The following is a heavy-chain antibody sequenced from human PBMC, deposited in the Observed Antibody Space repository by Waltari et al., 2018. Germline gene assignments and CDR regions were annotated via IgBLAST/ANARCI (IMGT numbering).Heavy chain of an antibody. V-gene: IGHV1-69*08. CDR2: IIPIFGTA. J-gene: IGHJ3*02. CDR3: ATVGDNWNYGPDAFDI. Sequence: QVQLVQSGAEVKKPGSSVKVSCKASGGTFSSYAISWVRQAPGQGLEWMGRIIPIFGTANYAQKFQGRVTITADKSTSTAYMELSSLRSEDTAVYYCATVGDNWNYGPDAFDIWGQGTMVTVSS. CDR1: GGTFSSYA. D-gene: IGHD1-7*01.